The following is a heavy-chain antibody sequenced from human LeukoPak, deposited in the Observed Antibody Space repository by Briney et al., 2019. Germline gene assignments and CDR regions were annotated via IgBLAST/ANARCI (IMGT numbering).Heavy chain of an antibody. CDR2: IYTSGST. Sequence: PSQTLSLTCTVSGGSISSGSYYWTWIRQPAGKGLEYIGRIYTSGSTSYNPSLKSRVTISLDTSKTQFSLKLSSVTAADTAVYYCARLRLFPDYFDYWGQGTLVPVSS. V-gene: IGHV4-61*02. CDR1: GGSISSGSYY. D-gene: IGHD3-22*01. CDR3: ARLRLFPDYFDY. J-gene: IGHJ4*02.